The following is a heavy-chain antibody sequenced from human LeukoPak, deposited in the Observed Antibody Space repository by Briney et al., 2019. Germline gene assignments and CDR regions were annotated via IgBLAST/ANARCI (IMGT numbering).Heavy chain of an antibody. CDR3: ARVQMATTINNFYFDY. CDR2: IIPRFGKA. D-gene: IGHD5-24*01. Sequence: GASVKVSCKTSGIIFSRDGITWVRQAPGQGLEWMGGIIPRFGKANYPQKFQGRITFTADESTSTAYMELSSLRSEDTAVYFCARVQMATTINNFYFDYWGPGTLVTVSS. V-gene: IGHV1-69*13. CDR1: GIIFSRDG. J-gene: IGHJ4*02.